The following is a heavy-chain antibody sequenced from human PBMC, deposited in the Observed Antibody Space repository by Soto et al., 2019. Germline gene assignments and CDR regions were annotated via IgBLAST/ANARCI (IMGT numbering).Heavy chain of an antibody. CDR2: ISSSSSYI. V-gene: IGHV3-21*01. CDR1: GFTFSSYS. D-gene: IGHD6-13*01. CDR3: ARAHYSSHYFDY. J-gene: IGHJ4*02. Sequence: GGSLRLSCAASGFTFSSYSMNWVRQAPGKGLEWVSSISSSSSYIYYADSVKGRFTISRDNAKNSLYLQMNSLRAEDTAVYYCARAHYSSHYFDYWGQGTLVTVSS.